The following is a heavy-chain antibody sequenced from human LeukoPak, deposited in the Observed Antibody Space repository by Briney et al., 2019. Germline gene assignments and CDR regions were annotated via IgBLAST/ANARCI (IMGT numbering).Heavy chain of an antibody. Sequence: ASVKVSCKASGYTFTGYYMHWVRQAPGQGLEWMGWINPNSGGTNYAQKFQGRVTMTRDTSISTAYMELSRLRSDDTAVYYCARGTLLRFSPYYYYYYMDVWGKGTTVTVSS. V-gene: IGHV1-2*02. D-gene: IGHD3-3*01. CDR3: ARGTLLRFSPYYYYYYMDV. CDR1: GYTFTGYY. CDR2: INPNSGGT. J-gene: IGHJ6*03.